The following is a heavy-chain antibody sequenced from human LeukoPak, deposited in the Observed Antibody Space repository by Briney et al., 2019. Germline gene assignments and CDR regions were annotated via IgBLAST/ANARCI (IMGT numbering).Heavy chain of an antibody. CDR2: IESDGSST. CDR3: ARLDILTGNYYYFNF. V-gene: IGHV3-74*01. D-gene: IGHD3-9*01. CDR1: GFTFRTYW. J-gene: IGHJ4*02. Sequence: GGSLRLSCAASGFTFRTYWMNWVRQAPGKGLVWVSRIESDGSSTSYADSVKGRFTISRDNAANTLYLQMNSLRAEDTAVYYCARLDILTGNYYYFNFWGQGTLVTVSS.